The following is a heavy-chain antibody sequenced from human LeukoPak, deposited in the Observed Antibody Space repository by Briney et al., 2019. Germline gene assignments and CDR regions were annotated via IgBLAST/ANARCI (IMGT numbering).Heavy chain of an antibody. CDR2: MNPNSGNT. CDR1: GYTFTDFG. J-gene: IGHJ1*01. D-gene: IGHD3-10*01. Sequence: GASVKVSCKTSGYTFTDFGINWVRQAPGQGLEWMGWMNPNSGNTGYAQKFQGRVTMTRNTSISTAYMELSSLRSEDTAVYYCARVRTYYYGSGSFRHWGQGTLVTVSS. V-gene: IGHV1-8*01. CDR3: ARVRTYYYGSGSFRH.